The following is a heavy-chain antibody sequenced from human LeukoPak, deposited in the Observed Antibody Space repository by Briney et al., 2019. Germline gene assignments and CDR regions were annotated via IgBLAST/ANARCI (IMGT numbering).Heavy chain of an antibody. D-gene: IGHD3-22*01. CDR2: IYYSGST. V-gene: IGHV4-59*01. Sequence: SETLSLTCTVSGGSISSYYWSWIRQPPGKGLEWIGYIYYSGSTNYSPSLKSRVTISVDTSKNQFSLKLSSVTAADTAVYYCARENDSSARGDAFDIWGQGTMVTVSS. CDR3: ARENDSSARGDAFDI. J-gene: IGHJ3*02. CDR1: GGSISSYY.